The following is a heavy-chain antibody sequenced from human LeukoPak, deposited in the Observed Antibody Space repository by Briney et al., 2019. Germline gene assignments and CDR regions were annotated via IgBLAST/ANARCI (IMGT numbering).Heavy chain of an antibody. CDR1: GFTFSSYW. J-gene: IGHJ4*02. Sequence: SGGSLRLSCAASGFTFSSYWMGWVRQTPGKGLEWMASIKHDGGEQNYVDSVKGRFTIFRDNDKNSLYLQMNSLRVDDTAVYYCASNCGADCWGQGTLVTVSS. CDR2: IKHDGGEQ. D-gene: IGHD2-21*01. V-gene: IGHV3-7*01. CDR3: ASNCGADC.